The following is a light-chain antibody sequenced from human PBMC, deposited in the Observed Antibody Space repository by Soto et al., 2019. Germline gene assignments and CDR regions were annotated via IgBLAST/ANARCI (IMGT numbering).Light chain of an antibody. J-gene: IGKJ2*01. CDR3: QQRSNWPGT. CDR1: QSVSSY. Sequence: EIVLTQSPATLSLSPGERATLSCRASQSVSSYLAWYQQKPGQAPRLLIYDASARATGIPARFSGSGSGTDFTLTISSLEPEDFAVYYCQQRSNWPGTFGPGTKLEIK. V-gene: IGKV3-11*01. CDR2: DAS.